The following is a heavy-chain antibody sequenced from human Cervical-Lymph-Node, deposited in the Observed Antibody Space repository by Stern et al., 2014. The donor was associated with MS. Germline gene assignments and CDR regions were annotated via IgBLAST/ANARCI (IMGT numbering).Heavy chain of an antibody. D-gene: IGHD6-25*01. J-gene: IGHJ4*02. CDR2: ISTHNGNT. CDR1: GHTTTSYG. CDR3: ATFIATAGTFNY. Sequence: VQLVESGAEVKKPGASVKVSCKASGHTTTSYGISWVRQAPGQGLEWMGWISTHNGNTNYGQKLQGRVTMTTDTSTSTAYMELRSLRSDDTAVYYCATFIATAGTFNYWGQGTLVTVSS. V-gene: IGHV1-18*01.